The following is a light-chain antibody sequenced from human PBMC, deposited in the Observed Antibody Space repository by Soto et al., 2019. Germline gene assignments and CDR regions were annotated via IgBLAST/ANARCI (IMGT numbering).Light chain of an antibody. CDR2: STD. V-gene: IGLV7-43*01. Sequence: QTVVTQEPSLTVSPGDTVTLTCASSTGAVTSSFYPNWFQQKPGQAPRALIYSTDKKHSWTPARFSGSLLGGKAALTVSGLQPEDEAEYYCLLDNGGSYVFGAGTKVTVL. CDR1: TGAVTSSFY. J-gene: IGLJ1*01. CDR3: LLDNGGSYV.